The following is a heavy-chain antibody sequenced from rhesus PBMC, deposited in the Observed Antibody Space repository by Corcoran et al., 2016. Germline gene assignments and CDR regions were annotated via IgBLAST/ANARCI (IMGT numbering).Heavy chain of an antibody. Sequence: QLQLQESGPGLVKPSETLSVTCAVSGGSISSSYWSWFRQSPWKGLEWIGFIYGSGSSTNYNPSLTSRVILSGDTSTNQLSLKLSSVTAADTAGYYGASGGGWGGYWGQGVLVTVSS. V-gene: IGHV4-169*02. CDR2: IYGSGSST. J-gene: IGHJ4*01. CDR1: GGSISSSY. CDR3: ASGGGWGGY. D-gene: IGHD3-34*01.